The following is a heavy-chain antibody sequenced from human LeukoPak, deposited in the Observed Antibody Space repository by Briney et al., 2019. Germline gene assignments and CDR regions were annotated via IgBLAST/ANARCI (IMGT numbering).Heavy chain of an antibody. CDR1: GYSFTSCW. Sequence: GESLKISCKGSGYSFTSCWIGWVRQMPGKGLDWMGIIYPGDSDTRYSPSFQGQVTISADKSISTAYLQWSSLKASDTAMYYCARRDYCSSTSCYFQDAFDIWGQGTMVTISS. V-gene: IGHV5-51*01. D-gene: IGHD2-2*01. J-gene: IGHJ3*02. CDR3: ARRDYCSSTSCYFQDAFDI. CDR2: IYPGDSDT.